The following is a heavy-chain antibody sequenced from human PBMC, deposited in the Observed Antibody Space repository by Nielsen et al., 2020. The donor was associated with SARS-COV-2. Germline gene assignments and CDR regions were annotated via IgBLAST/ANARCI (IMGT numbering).Heavy chain of an antibody. CDR1: GFIFSNYE. J-gene: IGHJ6*02. CDR3: STRSPLPEYYYYGLDI. Sequence: GESLKISCAASGFIFSNYETNWVRQAPGKGLEWLPYISGRGIFIYYADSEKGRFTITRDDAKHTLYLQMNNLRAEDTAVYFWSTRSPLPEYYYYGLDIWGQGTTVTVS. D-gene: IGHD6-6*01. CDR2: ISGRGIFI. V-gene: IGHV3-48*03.